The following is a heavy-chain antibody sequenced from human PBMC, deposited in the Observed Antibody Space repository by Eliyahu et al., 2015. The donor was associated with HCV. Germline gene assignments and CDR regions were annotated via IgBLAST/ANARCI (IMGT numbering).Heavy chain of an antibody. CDR1: GGPFSTYA. CDR2: ITPIFGTA. J-gene: IGHJ4*02. CDR3: TRPSADNSGISKPFDY. Sequence: QVQLVQSGAEVKMPGSSVKVSCKASGGPFSTYAISWVRQAPGQGLEWMGGITPIFGTANYAQKFQGRVTITADESTSTAYMELRSLRSEDTAVYYCTRPSADNSGISKPFDYWGQGTLVTVSS. V-gene: IGHV1-69*01. D-gene: IGHD6-19*01.